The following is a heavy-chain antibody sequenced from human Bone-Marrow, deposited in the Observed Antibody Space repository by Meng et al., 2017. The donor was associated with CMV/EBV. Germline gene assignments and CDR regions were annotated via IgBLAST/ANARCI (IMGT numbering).Heavy chain of an antibody. J-gene: IGHJ6*02. V-gene: IGHV1-46*01. Sequence: ASVKVSCKASGYTFTSYYMHWVRQAPGQGLEWMGIINPSGGSTSYAQKFQGRVTMTRGTSTSTVYMELSSLRSEDTAVYYCASPNSGSYNYYGLDVWGQGTTVTVSS. CDR1: GYTFTSYY. CDR3: ASPNSGSYNYYGLDV. CDR2: INPSGGST. D-gene: IGHD1-26*01.